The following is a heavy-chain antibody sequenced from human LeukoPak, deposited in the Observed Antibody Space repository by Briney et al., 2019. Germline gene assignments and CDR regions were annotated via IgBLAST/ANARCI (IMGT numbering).Heavy chain of an antibody. CDR1: GFTFSDYY. V-gene: IGHV3-11*04. CDR2: ISSSGSTI. J-gene: IGHJ6*02. CDR3: ARELYSSGWYYYYYGMDV. D-gene: IGHD6-19*01. Sequence: GGSLRLSCAASGFTFSDYYMSWIRQAPGKGLEWVSYISSSGSTIYYADSVKGRFTISRDNAKNSLYLQMNSLRAEDTAVYYCARELYSSGWYYYYYGMDVWGQGTTVTVSS.